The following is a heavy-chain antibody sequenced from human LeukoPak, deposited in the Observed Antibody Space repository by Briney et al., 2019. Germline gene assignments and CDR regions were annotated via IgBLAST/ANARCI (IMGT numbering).Heavy chain of an antibody. CDR3: AKKGSPRAGSSEYYYFDY. J-gene: IGHJ4*02. CDR1: GFTFSNYA. D-gene: IGHD3-10*01. V-gene: IGHV3-23*01. Sequence: GGSLRLSCEASGFTFSNYAVSWVRQAPGKGLEWVAIMSGTSGYTFYSDTVKGRFTISRDNSKNTLYLQMNSLRAKDTAVYYCAKKGSPRAGSSEYYYFDYWGQGTRVTVSS. CDR2: MSGTSGYT.